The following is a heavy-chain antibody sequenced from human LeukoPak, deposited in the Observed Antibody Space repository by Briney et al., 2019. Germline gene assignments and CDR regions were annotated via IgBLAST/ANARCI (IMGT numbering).Heavy chain of an antibody. CDR1: GFTVSSNY. Sequence: GGSLRLSCAASGFTVSSNYMGWVRQAPGKGLDWVSVIYSGGTAYYADSVKGRFTISRDSSKNILHPQVDSLTVDDTALYYCARGSSLAAVARGFDYWGQGTLVTVSS. D-gene: IGHD6-19*01. CDR3: ARGSSLAAVARGFDY. CDR2: IYSGGTA. J-gene: IGHJ4*02. V-gene: IGHV3-66*02.